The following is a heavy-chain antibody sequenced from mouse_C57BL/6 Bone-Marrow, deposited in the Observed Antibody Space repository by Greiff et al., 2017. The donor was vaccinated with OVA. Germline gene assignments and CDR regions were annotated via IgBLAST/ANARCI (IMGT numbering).Heavy chain of an antibody. CDR3: APGGAGDWYFDV. D-gene: IGHD3-3*01. J-gene: IGHJ1*03. Sequence: QVQLQQSGPGLVQPSQSLSITCTVSGFSLTRYGVHWVRQSPGKGLEWLGVIWSGGSTDYNAALISRLSISKDNSKSQIFYRMNSLRANDAAIYYYAPGGAGDWYFDVWGTGTTVTVSS. V-gene: IGHV2-2*02. CDR2: IWSGGST. CDR1: GFSLTRYG.